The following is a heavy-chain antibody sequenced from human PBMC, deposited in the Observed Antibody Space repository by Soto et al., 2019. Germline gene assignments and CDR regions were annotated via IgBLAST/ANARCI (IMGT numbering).Heavy chain of an antibody. D-gene: IGHD3-10*01. Sequence: GSLRLSCAASGFTVTSNHMSWIRQAPGEGLEWVSGIYSGGSTFYADSVKGRFTISRDISENTLYLQMNSLRVEDTAVYYCARGSAFDIWGQGTTVTVSS. J-gene: IGHJ3*02. CDR2: IYSGGST. V-gene: IGHV3-53*01. CDR3: ARGSAFDI. CDR1: GFTVTSNH.